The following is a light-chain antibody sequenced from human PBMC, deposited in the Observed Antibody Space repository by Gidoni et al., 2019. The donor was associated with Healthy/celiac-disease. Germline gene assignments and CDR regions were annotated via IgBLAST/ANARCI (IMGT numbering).Light chain of an antibody. CDR2: AAS. CDR1: QSIRSY. V-gene: IGKV1-39*01. Sequence: IQMTQSPSSMSASVGDRVTITCRASQSIRSYLNWYKQKPGKAPKLLIYAASSLQSAVPSRFSGSGSGTDFTLTISSLQPEDFAIYYCQQSYSTLMYTCGQGTKLEIK. CDR3: QQSYSTLMYT. J-gene: IGKJ2*01.